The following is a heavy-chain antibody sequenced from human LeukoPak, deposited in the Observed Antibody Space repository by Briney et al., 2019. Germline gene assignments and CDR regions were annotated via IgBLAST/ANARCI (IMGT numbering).Heavy chain of an antibody. V-gene: IGHV1-69*13. CDR2: IIPIFGTA. CDR1: GGTFSSYA. J-gene: IGHJ4*02. D-gene: IGHD3-22*01. CDR3: ANGRDDSSGYYAPRFDY. Sequence: VASVKVSCKASGGTFSSYAISWVRQAPGQGLEWMGGIIPIFGTANYAQKFQGRVTITADESTSTAYMELSSLRSEDTAVYYCANGRDDSSGYYAPRFDYWGQGTLVTVSS.